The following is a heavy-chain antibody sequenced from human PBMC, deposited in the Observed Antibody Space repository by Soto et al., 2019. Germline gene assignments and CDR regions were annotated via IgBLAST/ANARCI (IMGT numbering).Heavy chain of an antibody. V-gene: IGHV1-69*01. D-gene: IGHD3-16*02. J-gene: IGHJ4*02. CDR3: ARDSMITFGGVIVKGEYYFDY. CDR1: GGTFSSYA. CDR2: IIPIFGTA. Sequence: QVQLVQSGAEVKKPGSSVKVSCKASGGTFSSYAISWVRQAPGQGLEWMGGIIPIFGTANYAQKFQGRVMITADESTSTAYMELSSLRSEDTAVYYCARDSMITFGGVIVKGEYYFDYWGQGTLVTVSS.